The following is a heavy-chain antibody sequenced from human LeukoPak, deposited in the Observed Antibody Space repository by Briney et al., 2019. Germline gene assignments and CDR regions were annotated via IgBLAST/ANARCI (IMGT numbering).Heavy chain of an antibody. V-gene: IGHV3-33*01. CDR3: ARDPCSGGSCYLDY. CDR1: GFTFSSCG. D-gene: IGHD2-15*01. J-gene: IGHJ4*02. Sequence: GGSLRLSCAASGFTFSSCGMHWVRQAPGKGLEWVAVIWYDGSNKYYADSVKGRFTISRDNSKNTLYLQMNSLRAEDTAVYYCARDPCSGGSCYLDYWGQGTLVTVSS. CDR2: IWYDGSNK.